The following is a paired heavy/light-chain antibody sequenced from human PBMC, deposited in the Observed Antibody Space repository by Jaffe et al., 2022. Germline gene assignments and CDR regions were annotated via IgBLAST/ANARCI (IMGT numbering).Light chain of an antibody. CDR1: SSDVGSYDL. CDR2: EVN. V-gene: IGLV2-23*02. CDR3: CSYAGSSTFII. J-gene: IGLJ2*01. Sequence: QSALTQPASVSGSPGQSITISCTGTSSDVGSYDLVSWYQQHPDKAPKLMIYEVNKRPLGVSNRFSGSKSGNTASLTISGLQAEDESDYYCCSYAGSSTFIIFGGGTKLTVL.
Heavy chain of an antibody. V-gene: IGHV3-30*02. CDR3: ASVDGYSSSWSFDY. J-gene: IGHJ4*02. Sequence: QVQLVESGGGVVQPGGSLRLSCAASGFSFSSYGMHWVRQAPGKGLEWVAFIRDDGTNKYYAVSVEGRFTISRDNSKKTLYLQMNSLKPEDTSVYYCASVDGYSSSWSFDYWGQGTLVTVSS. CDR1: GFSFSSYG. D-gene: IGHD6-13*01. CDR2: IRDDGTNK.